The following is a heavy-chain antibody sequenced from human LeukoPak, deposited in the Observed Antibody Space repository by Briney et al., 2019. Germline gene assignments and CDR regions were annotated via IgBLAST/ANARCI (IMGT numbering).Heavy chain of an antibody. J-gene: IGHJ6*02. Sequence: PGGSLRLSCAASGFTFSSYAMSWVRQAPGKGLEWVSAISGSGGSTYYADSVKGRFTISRDNSKNTLYLQMNSLRAEDTAVYYCARDRLRGSGSYDGMDVWGQGTTVTVSS. CDR3: ARDRLRGSGSYDGMDV. V-gene: IGHV3-23*01. CDR2: ISGSGGST. CDR1: GFTFSSYA. D-gene: IGHD3-10*01.